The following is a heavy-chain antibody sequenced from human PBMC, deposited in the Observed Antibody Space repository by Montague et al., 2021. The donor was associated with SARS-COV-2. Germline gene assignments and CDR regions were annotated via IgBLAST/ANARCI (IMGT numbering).Heavy chain of an antibody. CDR3: AGVGGNHYRYFDY. CDR1: GDSVSSEFYY. D-gene: IGHD1-26*01. J-gene: IGHJ4*02. Sequence: TLSLTCTVSGDSVSSEFYYWSWIRQPAGKGLEWIGQIYTSGSTNYNPYLRSRVSISVDTSKNQFSLRLISVTAADTAVYYCAGVGGNHYRYFDYWGQGTLVTVSS. CDR2: IYTSGST. V-gene: IGHV4-61*09.